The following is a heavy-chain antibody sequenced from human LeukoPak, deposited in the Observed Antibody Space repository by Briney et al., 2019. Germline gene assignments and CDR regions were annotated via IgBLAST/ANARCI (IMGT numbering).Heavy chain of an antibody. V-gene: IGHV4-4*07. Sequence: SETLSLTCTVSGGSISSYYWSWIRQPAGKGLEWIGSIYYSGSTYYNPSLKSRVTISVDTSKNQFSLKLSSVTAADTAVYYCARDLAATVVTSFWDYWGQGTLVTVSS. J-gene: IGHJ4*02. CDR1: GGSISSYY. CDR2: IYYSGST. CDR3: ARDLAATVVTSFWDY. D-gene: IGHD4-23*01.